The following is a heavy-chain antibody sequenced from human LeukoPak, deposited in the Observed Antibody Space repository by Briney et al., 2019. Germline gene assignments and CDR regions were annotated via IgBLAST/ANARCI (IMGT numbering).Heavy chain of an antibody. Sequence: GGSLRLSCAASGFSFSSYEMNWVRQAPGKGLEWVSYISSSGSTIYYADSVKGRFTISRDNAKNSLYLQMNSLRAEDTAVCYCARDHDFWSGGYGMDVWGQGTTVTVSS. CDR1: GFSFSSYE. D-gene: IGHD3-3*01. V-gene: IGHV3-48*03. J-gene: IGHJ6*02. CDR2: ISSSGSTI. CDR3: ARDHDFWSGGYGMDV.